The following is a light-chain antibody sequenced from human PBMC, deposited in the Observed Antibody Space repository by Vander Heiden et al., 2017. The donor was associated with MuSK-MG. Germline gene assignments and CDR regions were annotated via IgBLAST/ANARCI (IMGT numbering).Light chain of an antibody. V-gene: IGKV1-39*01. CDR1: QSISSY. CDR3: LQSSATPWT. Sequence: DIQMTQSPSSLSASVGDRVTITCRASQSISSYLNWYQQKPGRAPKVLIYSASSLQSGVPSRFSGSGSGTDFTLTISILQPEDFASYYCLQSSATPWTFGQGTKVESK. CDR2: SAS. J-gene: IGKJ1*01.